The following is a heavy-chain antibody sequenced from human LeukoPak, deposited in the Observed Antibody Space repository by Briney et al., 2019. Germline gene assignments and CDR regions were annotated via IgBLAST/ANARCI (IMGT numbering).Heavy chain of an antibody. V-gene: IGHV3-11*06. D-gene: IGHD6-13*01. CDR1: GFTFSDYY. CDR3: ARDQGIAAALDY. Sequence: GGSLRLSCAASGFTFSDYYMSWIRQAPGKGLEWVSYISSSSSYTNYADSVKGRFTISRDNAKNSLYLRMNSLRAEDTAVYYCARDQGIAAALDYWGQGTLVAVSS. J-gene: IGHJ4*02. CDR2: ISSSSSYT.